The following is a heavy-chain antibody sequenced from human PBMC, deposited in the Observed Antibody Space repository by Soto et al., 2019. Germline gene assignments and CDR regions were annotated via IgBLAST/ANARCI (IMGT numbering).Heavy chain of an antibody. CDR1: GFTFSSYG. CDR2: IWYDGSNK. Sequence: QVQLVESGGGVVQPGRSLRLSCAASGFTFSSYGMHWVRQAPSKGLEWVAVIWYDGSNKYYADSVKGRFTISRDNSKNTLYLQMNSLRAEDTAVYYCARASGYRSRGDAFDIWGQGTMVTVSS. CDR3: ARASGYRSRGDAFDI. V-gene: IGHV3-33*01. J-gene: IGHJ3*02. D-gene: IGHD2-15*01.